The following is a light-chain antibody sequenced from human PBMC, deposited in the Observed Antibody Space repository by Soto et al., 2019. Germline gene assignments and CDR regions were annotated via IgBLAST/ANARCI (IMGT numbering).Light chain of an antibody. CDR1: QSVSSNY. CDR3: QQYAGSSYT. J-gene: IGKJ2*01. CDR2: GAS. Sequence: EIGLTQSPGTLSLSPGERATLSCRASQSVSSNYLVWYQQKPCQAPRPLIYGASTRATGIPDRFSGSGSGTDFTLTISRLEPYEFAVYYCQQYAGSSYTFGQGTKLEIK. V-gene: IGKV3-20*01.